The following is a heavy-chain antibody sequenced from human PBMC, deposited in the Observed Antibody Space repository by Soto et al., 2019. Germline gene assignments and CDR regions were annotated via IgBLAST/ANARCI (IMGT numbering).Heavy chain of an antibody. D-gene: IGHD6-13*01. CDR3: ARGHSIAAAGTIDY. J-gene: IGHJ4*02. CDR1: GGTFSSYA. CDR2: IIPIFGTA. Sequence: QVQLVQSGAEVKKPGSSVKVSCKASGGTFSSYAISWVRQAPGQGLEWMGGIIPIFGTANYAQKFQGRVTITADESTSTAYMELSSLRSDDTAVYYCARGHSIAAAGTIDYWGQGTLVTVSS. V-gene: IGHV1-69*12.